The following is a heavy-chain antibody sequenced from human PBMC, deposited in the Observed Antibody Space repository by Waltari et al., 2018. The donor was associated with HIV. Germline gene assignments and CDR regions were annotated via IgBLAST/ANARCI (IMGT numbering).Heavy chain of an antibody. Sequence: QVQLVQSGAEVKELGTSVRVSCKASGYTFIGYDIHWVRQAAGQGLEWMGWMNPNSGHTGYEQSCQGRVIMTRNISIDTAYMELTSLKFEDTAVYFCARSRSGGFAPRFDYWGQGALVTVSS. D-gene: IGHD5-12*01. CDR2: MNPNSGHT. J-gene: IGHJ4*02. V-gene: IGHV1-8*01. CDR1: GYTFIGYD. CDR3: ARSRSGGFAPRFDY.